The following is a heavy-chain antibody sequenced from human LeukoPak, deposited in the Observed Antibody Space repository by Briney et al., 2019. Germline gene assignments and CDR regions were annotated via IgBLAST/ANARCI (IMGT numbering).Heavy chain of an antibody. J-gene: IGHJ1*01. Sequence: GGSLRLSCTVSGFTVSSNSMSWVRQAPGKGLEWVSFIYSGSTHYSDSVKGRFTISRDNSKNTLYLQMNSLRADDTAVYYCARVITVYNVYEEVAEYFQYWGQGTLVTVSS. CDR2: IYSGST. V-gene: IGHV3-53*01. CDR1: GFTVSSNS. CDR3: ARVITVYNVYEEVAEYFQY. D-gene: IGHD5/OR15-5a*01.